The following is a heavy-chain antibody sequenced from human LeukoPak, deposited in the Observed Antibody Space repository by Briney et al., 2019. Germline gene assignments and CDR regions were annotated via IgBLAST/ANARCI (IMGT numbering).Heavy chain of an antibody. CDR1: GSSFTGYY. J-gene: IGHJ4*02. CDR2: INHNANT. CDR3: ARGRDFYDRSGRLDY. Sequence: PSETLSLTCAVSGSSFTGYYWTWTRQPPGKGLEWIGEINHNANTNYNASLKSRVSISVDTSKNQFSLNLTSVTAADTAYYYCARGRDFYDRSGRLDYWDQGALVTVSS. D-gene: IGHD3-22*01. V-gene: IGHV4-34*01.